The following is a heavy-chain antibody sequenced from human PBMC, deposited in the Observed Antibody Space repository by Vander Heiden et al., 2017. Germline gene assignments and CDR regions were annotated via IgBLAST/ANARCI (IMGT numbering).Heavy chain of an antibody. V-gene: IGHV3-43*01. J-gene: IGHJ4*02. CDR1: GFTFDDYT. Sequence: EVLLAESGGVVVQPGGSLRLSCAASGFTFDDYTMHWVRQGPGKGLEWVSLVSWNGGRTSYLDSVKGRFTISRDNSRNSLYLQMNSLRIEDSGLYYCAKEGLGAYNDGRYIHYLDSWGQGTLVTVS. CDR2: VSWNGGRT. D-gene: IGHD5-18*01. CDR3: AKEGLGAYNDGRYIHYLDS.